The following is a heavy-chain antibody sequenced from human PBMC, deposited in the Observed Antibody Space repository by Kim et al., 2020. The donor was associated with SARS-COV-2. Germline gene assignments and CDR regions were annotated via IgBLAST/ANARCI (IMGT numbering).Heavy chain of an antibody. D-gene: IGHD2-15*01. Sequence: STDDHPSLTRRVTISVDTSKNQFSLKLSSVTAADTAVYYCARGLPGSFDIWGQVTMVTVSS. CDR3: ARGLPGSFDI. CDR2: ST. V-gene: IGHV4-34*01. J-gene: IGHJ3*02.